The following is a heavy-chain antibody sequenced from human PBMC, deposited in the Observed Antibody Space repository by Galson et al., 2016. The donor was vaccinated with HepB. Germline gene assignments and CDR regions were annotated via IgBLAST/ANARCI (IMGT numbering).Heavy chain of an antibody. CDR3: ARGEYTYGYLDS. CDR2: VFTSGST. D-gene: IGHD5-18*01. CDR1: GGSIESDDYH. J-gene: IGHJ4*02. V-gene: IGHV4-61*02. Sequence: TLSLTCTVSGGSIESDDYHWSWIRQPAGKGLEWLGRVFTSGSTNYSPSLKSRATISADTSKNQFSLNLRSVTAADTAVYFCARGEYTYGYLDSWGQGTLVTVSS.